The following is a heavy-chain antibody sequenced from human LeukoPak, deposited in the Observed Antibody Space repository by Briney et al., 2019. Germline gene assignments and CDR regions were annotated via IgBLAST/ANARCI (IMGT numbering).Heavy chain of an antibody. J-gene: IGHJ4*02. CDR3: ARGFGELLAFVY. CDR1: GGTFSSYA. CDR2: IIPIFGTA. D-gene: IGHD3-10*01. Sequence: ASVKVSCKASGGTFSSYAISWLPQAPGQGLEWMGGIIPIFGTANYAQKFQGRVTITAEESTSTAYMELSSLRSEDTAVYSCARGFGELLAFVYRGQGTLVTVSS. V-gene: IGHV1-69*13.